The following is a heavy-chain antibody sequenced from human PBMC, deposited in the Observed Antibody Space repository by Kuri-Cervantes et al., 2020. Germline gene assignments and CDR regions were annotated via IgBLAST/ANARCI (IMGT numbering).Heavy chain of an antibody. CDR3: AKRVATIYYFDY. D-gene: IGHD5-12*01. J-gene: IGHJ4*02. V-gene: IGHV4-34*01. CDR1: GGSFSGYY. Sequence: SETLSLTCAVYGGSFSGYYWSWIRQPPGKGLEWIGEINHSGSSNYNPSLKSRVTRSVDTSKNQFPLKLTSVTAADTAVYYCAKRVATIYYFDYWGQGTLVTVSS. CDR2: INHSGSS.